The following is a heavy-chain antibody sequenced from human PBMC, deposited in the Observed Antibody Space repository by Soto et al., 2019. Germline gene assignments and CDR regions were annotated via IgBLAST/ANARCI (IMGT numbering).Heavy chain of an antibody. Sequence: GGSLRLACAASGFTFISYWMHWVRQAPGKGLVWVSRINSDGSSTSYADSVKGRFTISRDNAKNTLYLQMNSLRAEDTAVYYCARSRNLITMVRGVMYYFDYWGQGTLVTVSS. CDR2: INSDGSST. D-gene: IGHD3-10*01. V-gene: IGHV3-74*01. CDR1: GFTFISYW. J-gene: IGHJ4*02. CDR3: ARSRNLITMVRGVMYYFDY.